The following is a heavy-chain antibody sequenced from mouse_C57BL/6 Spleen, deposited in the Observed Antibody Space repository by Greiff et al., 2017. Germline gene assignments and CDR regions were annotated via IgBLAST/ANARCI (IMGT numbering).Heavy chain of an antibody. CDR2: IYPGSGST. CDR3: ARQGTTPSLDY. Sequence: QVQLKQPGAELVKPGASVKMSCKASGYTFTSYWITWVKQRPGQGLEWIGDIYPGSGSTNYNEKFKSKATLTVDTSSSTAYMQLSGLTSEDSAVYYCARQGTTPSLDYWGQGTTLTVSS. CDR1: GYTFTSYW. D-gene: IGHD1-1*01. V-gene: IGHV1-55*01. J-gene: IGHJ2*01.